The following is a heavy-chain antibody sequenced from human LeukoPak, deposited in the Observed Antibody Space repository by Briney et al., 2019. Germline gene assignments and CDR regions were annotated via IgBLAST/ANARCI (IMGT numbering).Heavy chain of an antibody. CDR1: GYSFTSYW. D-gene: IGHD3-22*01. CDR3: ARRAYYYDSSGYHEYFQH. Sequence: GESLKISCKGSGYSFTSYWIGWVRQMPGKGLEWMGIIYPGDSDTRYSTSFQGQVTNSDDQSISTAYLPWNSLKASDTAMYYCARRAYYYDSSGYHEYFQHWGQGTLVTVSS. V-gene: IGHV5-51*01. J-gene: IGHJ1*01. CDR2: IYPGDSDT.